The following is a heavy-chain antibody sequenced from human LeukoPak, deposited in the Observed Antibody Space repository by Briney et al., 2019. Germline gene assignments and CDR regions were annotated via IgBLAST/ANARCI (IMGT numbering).Heavy chain of an antibody. V-gene: IGHV7-4-1*02. J-gene: IGHJ4*02. CDR3: ARVGSSSGSYFVPPSDY. CDR1: GYTFTSYA. CDR2: INTNTGNP. D-gene: IGHD1-26*01. Sequence: ASVKVSCKASGYTFTSYAMNWVRQAPGQGLEWMGWINTNTGNPTYAQSFTGRFVFSVDTSVSTAYLQISSLKAEDTAVYYCARVGSSSGSYFVPPSDYWGQGTLVTVSS.